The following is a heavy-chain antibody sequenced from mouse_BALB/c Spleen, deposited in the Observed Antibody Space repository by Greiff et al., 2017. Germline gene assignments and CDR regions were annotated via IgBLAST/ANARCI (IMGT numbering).Heavy chain of an antibody. V-gene: IGHV5-17*02. CDR1: GFTFSSFG. CDR2: ISSGSSTI. J-gene: IGHJ4*01. CDR3: ARGGMDY. Sequence: EVQGVESGGGLVQPGGSRKLSCAASGFTFSSFGMHWVRQAPEKGLEWVAYISSGSSTIYYADTVKGRFTISRDNPKTTLFLQMTSLRSEDTAMYYCARGGMDYWGQGTSVTVSS.